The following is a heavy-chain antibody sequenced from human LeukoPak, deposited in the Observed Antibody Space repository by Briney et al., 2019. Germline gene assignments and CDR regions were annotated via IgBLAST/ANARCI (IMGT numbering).Heavy chain of an antibody. D-gene: IGHD1-26*01. V-gene: IGHV1-3*01. CDR2: INAGNGNT. J-gene: IGHJ4*02. Sequence: GASVKVSCKGSGYTFGTYTMHWVRQAPGQRPEWMGWINAGNGNTEYSHKFQGRLTITRDASASIAYMELSSLRSEDTAVYLCARDRFRSTFWDYWGQGTLVTVSS. CDR1: GYTFGTYT. CDR3: ARDRFRSTFWDY.